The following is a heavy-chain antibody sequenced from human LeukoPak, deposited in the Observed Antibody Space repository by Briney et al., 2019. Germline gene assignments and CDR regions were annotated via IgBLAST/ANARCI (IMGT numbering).Heavy chain of an antibody. CDR2: VIPTLGIA. D-gene: IGHD5-18*01. CDR3: AREYGGGYSYGYYY. Sequence: GSSVKVSCKASGGTFSSYAISWVRQAPGQGLEWVGRVIPTLGIANYAQSFQGRVTITADESTGTAYMQLSSLRSEDTAVYYCAREYGGGYSYGYYYWGQGTLVSVSS. CDR1: GGTFSSYA. V-gene: IGHV1-69*04. J-gene: IGHJ4*02.